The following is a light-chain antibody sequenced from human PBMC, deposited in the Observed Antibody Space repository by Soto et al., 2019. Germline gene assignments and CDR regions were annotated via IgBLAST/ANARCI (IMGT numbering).Light chain of an antibody. V-gene: IGLV3-21*04. CDR3: XVWDSSSDHPVV. Sequence: SYELTQPPSVSVAPGKTARITCGGNNIGSKSVHWYQQKPGQAPVLVXYYXXDRPSGXPXRXXXXXSGNTATLTISRVEAXXXXXXXXXVWDSSSDHPVVFGGGTKLTVL. CDR2: YXX. J-gene: IGLJ2*01. CDR1: NIGSKS.